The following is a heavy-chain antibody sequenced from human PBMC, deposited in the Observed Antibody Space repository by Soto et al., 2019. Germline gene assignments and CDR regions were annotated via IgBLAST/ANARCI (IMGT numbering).Heavy chain of an antibody. J-gene: IGHJ5*02. CDR2: INHGGST. D-gene: IGHD2-2*01. Sequence: QVQLQQWGAGLLKPSETLSLTCAVYGGSFSGYYWSWIRQPPGKGLEWIGEINHGGSTNYNPSLKSRVTIPVDTSKNQFSLKLSSVTAADTAVYYCAREYRATVSGSRTSCYELDPWGQGTLVTVSS. CDR3: AREYRATVSGSRTSCYELDP. V-gene: IGHV4-34*01. CDR1: GGSFSGYY.